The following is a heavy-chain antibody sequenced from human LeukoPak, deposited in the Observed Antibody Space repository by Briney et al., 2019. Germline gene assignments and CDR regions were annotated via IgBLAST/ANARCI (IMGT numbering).Heavy chain of an antibody. CDR1: GGSLSSYY. CDR2: IYTSGST. D-gene: IGHD3-22*01. V-gene: IGHV4-4*09. Sequence: SETLSLTCTVSGGSLSSYYWNWIRQPPRKGLEWIGYIYTSGSTNYNPSLKSRVTISVDTSKNQFSLKLSSVTAADTAVYYCARHSTRYYYDSSGYWNYWGQGTLVTVSS. J-gene: IGHJ4*02. CDR3: ARHSTRYYYDSSGYWNY.